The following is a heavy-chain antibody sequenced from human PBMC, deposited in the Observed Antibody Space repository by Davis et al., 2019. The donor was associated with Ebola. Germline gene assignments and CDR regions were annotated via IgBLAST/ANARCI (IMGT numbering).Heavy chain of an antibody. CDR1: GFTFSSYA. V-gene: IGHV3-23*01. Sequence: GESLKISCAASGFTFSSYAMSWVRQAPGKGLEWVSAISGSGGSTYYADSVKGRFTISRDDSENTVYLQMNSLTIEDTAVYYCTKDGPSSSSDYWGQGTLVTVSS. J-gene: IGHJ4*02. CDR2: ISGSGGST. D-gene: IGHD6-6*01. CDR3: TKDGPSSSSDY.